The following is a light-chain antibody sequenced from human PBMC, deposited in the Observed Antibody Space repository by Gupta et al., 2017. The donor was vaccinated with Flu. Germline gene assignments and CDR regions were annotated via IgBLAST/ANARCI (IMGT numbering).Light chain of an antibody. CDR1: QGTSTY. CDR3: QQVNSYPWT. Sequence: PSFLSASVGDRVTITCRASQGTSTYLAWYQQKPGKAPKLIIYVASILQSGVPSRFSGSGSGTEFTLTISSLQAEDFATYYCQQVNSYPWTFGQGTKVEIK. J-gene: IGKJ1*01. V-gene: IGKV1-9*01. CDR2: VAS.